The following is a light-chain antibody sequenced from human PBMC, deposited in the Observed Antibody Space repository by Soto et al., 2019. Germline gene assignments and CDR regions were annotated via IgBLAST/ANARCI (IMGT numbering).Light chain of an antibody. V-gene: IGKV2-28*01. Sequence: DIVMTQSPLSLPVTPGEPASISCRPSQPPLHSNGYNYWDWYLQKPGQSPQLLISLVSIRAFGFPDMFTGSGSGTDFTLIISRVEAEDFGIYYCMEVLQPPTFGVGTIMEIK. CDR2: LVS. CDR3: MEVLQPPT. J-gene: IGKJ4*01. CDR1: QPPLHSNGYNY.